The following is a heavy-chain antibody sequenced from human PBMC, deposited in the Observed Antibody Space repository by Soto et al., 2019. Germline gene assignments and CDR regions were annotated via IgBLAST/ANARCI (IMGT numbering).Heavy chain of an antibody. D-gene: IGHD6-13*01. CDR2: ISSSSTI. Sequence: PGGSLRLSCAASGFTFSDYYMNWVRQAPGKGLEWVSSISSSSTIYYADSVKGRFTISRDNAKNSLHLQMNSLRAEDTAVYYCTRDASRDSSARGWFDPWGPGTLVTVSS. V-gene: IGHV3-11*04. CDR1: GFTFSDYY. CDR3: TRDASRDSSARGWFDP. J-gene: IGHJ5*02.